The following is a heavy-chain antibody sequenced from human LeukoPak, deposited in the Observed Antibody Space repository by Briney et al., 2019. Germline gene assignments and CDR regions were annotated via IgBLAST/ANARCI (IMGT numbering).Heavy chain of an antibody. CDR3: AKAGEKDYGDMRHGMDV. CDR1: GFTFSSYA. Sequence: GGSLRLSCAASGFTFSSYAMSWVRQAPGKGLEWVSAISGSGGSTYYADSVKGRFTISRDNSKNTLYLQMNSLRAEDTAVYYCAKAGEKDYGDMRHGMDVWDHGTTVTVSS. D-gene: IGHD4-17*01. V-gene: IGHV3-23*01. CDR2: ISGSGGST. J-gene: IGHJ6*02.